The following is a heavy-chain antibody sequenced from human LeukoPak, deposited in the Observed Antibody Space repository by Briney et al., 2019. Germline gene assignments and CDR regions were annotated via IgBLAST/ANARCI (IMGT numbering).Heavy chain of an antibody. CDR3: ATGGLQDIVVVPAALKTNYYYGMDV. CDR1: GYTFTSYD. V-gene: IGHV1-8*03. D-gene: IGHD2-2*01. J-gene: IGHJ6*02. Sequence: ASVKVSCKASGYTFTSYDINWVRQATGQGLEWMGWMNPNSGNTGYAQKFQGRVTITRNTSISTAYMELSSLRSEDTAVYYCATGGLQDIVVVPAALKTNYYYGMDVWGQGTTVTVSS. CDR2: MNPNSGNT.